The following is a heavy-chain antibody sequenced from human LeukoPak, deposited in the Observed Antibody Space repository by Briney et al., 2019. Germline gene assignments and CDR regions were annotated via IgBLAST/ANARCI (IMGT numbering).Heavy chain of an antibody. CDR1: GYIFTNYW. V-gene: IGHV5-51*01. Sequence: GESLKISCKGSGYIFTNYWIGWGRQVPGKGLEWMGITYPGDSGTRYSPSFQGQDTISADKSITTAYLQWSSLKASDTAMYYCARQYGGNADYFNYWGQGTLVTVSS. J-gene: IGHJ4*02. CDR3: ARQYGGNADYFNY. D-gene: IGHD4-23*01. CDR2: TYPGDSGT.